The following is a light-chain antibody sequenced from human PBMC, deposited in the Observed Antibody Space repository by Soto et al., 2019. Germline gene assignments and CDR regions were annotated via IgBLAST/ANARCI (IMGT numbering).Light chain of an antibody. CDR2: AAS. CDR3: QQTYSTPRGA. J-gene: IGKJ1*01. Sequence: DIQMTQSPSSLSASVGDRVTITCRASESIRNNLNWYQQKPGKAPKLLIYAASTLQSGVPSRFSGGGSGTEFAHTVGSLQAEDFTSYYCQQTYSTPRGAFGQGTNVEF. V-gene: IGKV1-39*01. CDR1: ESIRNN.